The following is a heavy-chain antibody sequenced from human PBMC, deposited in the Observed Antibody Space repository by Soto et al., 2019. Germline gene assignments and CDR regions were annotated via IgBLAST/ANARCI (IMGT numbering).Heavy chain of an antibody. CDR1: GGSFSGYY. CDR3: LAVAAGMDV. V-gene: IGHV4-34*01. J-gene: IGHJ6*02. CDR2: INHSGST. Sequence: SETQSLTCAVYGGSFSGYYWSWIRQPPGKGLEWIGEINHSGSTNYNPSLKSRVTISVDTSKNQFSLKLSSVTAADTAVYYCLAVAAGMDVWGQGTTVTVSS. D-gene: IGHD6-19*01.